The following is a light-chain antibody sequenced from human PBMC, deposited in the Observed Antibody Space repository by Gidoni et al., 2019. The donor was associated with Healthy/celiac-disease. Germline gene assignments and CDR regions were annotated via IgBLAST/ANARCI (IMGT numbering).Light chain of an antibody. V-gene: IGLV3-25*02. CDR3: QSADSSGTDLV. J-gene: IGLJ3*02. CDR2: KDS. CDR1: ALPTQY. Sequence: SYELTQPPSVSVSPGQTARITCSGDALPTQYAYWYQQKPGQAPVLVIYKDSERPSGIPERFSGSSSGTTVTLTISGVQAADEADYYCQSADSSGTDLVFGGGTKLTVL.